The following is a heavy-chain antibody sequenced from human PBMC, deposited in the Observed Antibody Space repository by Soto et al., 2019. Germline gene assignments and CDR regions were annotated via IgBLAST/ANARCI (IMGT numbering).Heavy chain of an antibody. V-gene: IGHV4-31*03. Sequence: QVQLQESGPGLVKPSQTLSLTCSVSGGSLGGGGYYWSWIRQRPGEGLEWIGYIYYTGASFYNPSLQSGLTLSVDTSQNHFYLKMTSVTAADTAVYFCAGCHGGNSGDDYWGQGTHVTVSS. CDR1: GGSLGGGGYY. J-gene: IGHJ4*02. CDR3: AGCHGGNSGDDY. D-gene: IGHD3-10*01. CDR2: IYYTGAS.